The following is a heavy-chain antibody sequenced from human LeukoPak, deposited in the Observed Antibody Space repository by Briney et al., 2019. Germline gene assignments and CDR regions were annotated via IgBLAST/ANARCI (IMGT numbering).Heavy chain of an antibody. Sequence: SETLSLTCTVSGGSISSYYWSWIRQPPGKGLEWIGYIYYSGSTNYNPSLKSRVTISVDTSKNQFSLKLSSVTAADTAVYYCAREIIGTTLDIWGQGTMVTVSS. CDR1: GGSISSYY. J-gene: IGHJ3*02. CDR2: IYYSGST. D-gene: IGHD1-20*01. V-gene: IGHV4-59*01. CDR3: AREIIGTTLDI.